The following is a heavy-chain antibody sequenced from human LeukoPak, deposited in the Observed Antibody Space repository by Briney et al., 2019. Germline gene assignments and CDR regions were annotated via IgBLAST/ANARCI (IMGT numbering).Heavy chain of an antibody. CDR1: GFSFSSYS. Sequence: PGGSLRLSCAASGFSFSSYSMNWVRQAPGKGLEWVSSISSSSSYIYYADSVKGRFTIFRDTTKNSLYLQMNSLRAEDTAVYYCARDPPGPYYDFWSGYPNFDYWGQGTLVTVSS. D-gene: IGHD3-3*01. J-gene: IGHJ4*02. V-gene: IGHV3-21*01. CDR3: ARDPPGPYYDFWSGYPNFDY. CDR2: ISSSSSYI.